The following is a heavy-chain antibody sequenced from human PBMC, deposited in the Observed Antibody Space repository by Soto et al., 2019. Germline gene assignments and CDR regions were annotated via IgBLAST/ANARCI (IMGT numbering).Heavy chain of an antibody. V-gene: IGHV1-18*01. CDR1: GYTFTSYG. CDR2: ISAYNGNT. Sequence: QVQLVQSGAEVKKPGASVKVSCKASGYTFTSYGISWVRQAPGQGLEWMGWISAYNGNTNYAQKLQGRVTMTTDTSXXTXYXELRSLRSDDTAVYYCARDLSAMIVVVITGYYGMDVWGQGTTVTVSS. D-gene: IGHD3-22*01. J-gene: IGHJ6*02. CDR3: ARDLSAMIVVVITGYYGMDV.